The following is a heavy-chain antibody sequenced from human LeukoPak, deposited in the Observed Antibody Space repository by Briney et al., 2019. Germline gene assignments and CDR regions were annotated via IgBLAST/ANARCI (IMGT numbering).Heavy chain of an antibody. J-gene: IGHJ4*02. V-gene: IGHV4-59*12. CDR1: GVSISPDY. CDR3: ARGEYSGNYDC. D-gene: IGHD1-26*01. Sequence: SETLSLTCKVFGVSISPDYGSFIRQPPGKVLEWIGYIYHSGSTNYTPSLKSRVTISVDTSTNQFSLKSSSVTAADTAVYYCARGEYSGNYDCWGQGTLVTVSS. CDR2: IYHSGST.